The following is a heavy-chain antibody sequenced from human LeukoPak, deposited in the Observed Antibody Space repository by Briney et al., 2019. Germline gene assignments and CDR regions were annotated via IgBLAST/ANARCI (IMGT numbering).Heavy chain of an antibody. CDR2: IYYSGST. J-gene: IGHJ4*02. D-gene: IGHD3-22*01. CDR3: ARDPDYYDSSGLQKGFDY. Sequence: SETLSLTCTVSGGSISSYYWSWIRQPPGKGLEWIGYIYYSGSTNYNPSLKSRVTISVDTSKNQFSLKLSSVTAADTAVYYCARDPDYYDSSGLQKGFDYWGQGTLVTVSS. CDR1: GGSISSYY. V-gene: IGHV4-59*12.